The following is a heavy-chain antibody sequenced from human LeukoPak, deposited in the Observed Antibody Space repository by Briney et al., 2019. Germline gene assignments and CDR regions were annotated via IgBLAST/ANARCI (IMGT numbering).Heavy chain of an antibody. J-gene: IGHJ4*02. D-gene: IGHD1-26*01. CDR2: IKRQIDGGTS. V-gene: IGHV3-15*01. Sequence: GGSLRLSCAASGITFSNAWLSWVRQAPGKGLEWVGRIKRQIDGGTSDYAAPVEGRFTISRDDSKNTLYLQMNSLKTEDTAVYYCTKEGRGGSYSPYWGQGTLVTVSS. CDR1: GITFSNAW. CDR3: TKEGRGGSYSPY.